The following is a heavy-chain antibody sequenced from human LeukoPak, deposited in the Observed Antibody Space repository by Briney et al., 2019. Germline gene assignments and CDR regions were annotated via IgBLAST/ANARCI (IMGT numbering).Heavy chain of an antibody. CDR2: MNPNSGNA. CDR1: GYTFTSYD. D-gene: IGHD5-24*01. J-gene: IGHJ4*02. V-gene: IGHV1-8*01. Sequence: GAAVKVSCKASGYTFTSYDINWVRQATGQGLEWMGWMNPNSGNAGYAQKFQGRVTMTRNTSISTAYMELSSLRSEDTAVYYCARTGHWDGGAEPYYFDYWGQGTLVTVSS. CDR3: ARTGHWDGGAEPYYFDY.